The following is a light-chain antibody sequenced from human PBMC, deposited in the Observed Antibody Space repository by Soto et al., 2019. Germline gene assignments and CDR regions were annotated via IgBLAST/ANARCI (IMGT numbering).Light chain of an antibody. J-gene: IGKJ1*01. Sequence: ILLTQSPSSLSASVGDRVTITCRASQGIDSSFAWYQQKPGKAPKLLIYAASSLQSGVPSRFSGSGSGTDFALTISSLQREDFATYYCQQTDTFPRTFGQGTKVDIK. CDR3: QQTDTFPRT. V-gene: IGKV1-9*01. CDR2: AAS. CDR1: QGIDSS.